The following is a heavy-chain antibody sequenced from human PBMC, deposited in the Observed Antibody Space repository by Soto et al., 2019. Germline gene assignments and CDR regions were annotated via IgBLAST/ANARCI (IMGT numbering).Heavy chain of an antibody. CDR2: INAGNGNT. J-gene: IGHJ3*02. V-gene: IGHV1-3*01. CDR3: XXXXXXXXXGAFDI. CDR1: GYTFTSYA. Sequence: QVQLVQSGAEVKKPGASVKVSCKASGYTFTSYAMHWVRQAPGXXLXWMGWINAGNGNTKYSQKFQGRVTITRDTXXXXXXXXXXXXXXXXXXXXXXXXXXXXXXXGAFDIWGQGTMVTVSS.